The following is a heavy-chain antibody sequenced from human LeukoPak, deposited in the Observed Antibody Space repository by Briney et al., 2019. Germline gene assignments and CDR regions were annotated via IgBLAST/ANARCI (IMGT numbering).Heavy chain of an antibody. V-gene: IGHV3-15*01. CDR1: GFTFSNAW. J-gene: IGHJ6*03. D-gene: IGHD5-18*01. CDR2: IKSKTDGGTT. Sequence: GGSLRLSCAASGFTFSNAWMSWVRQAPGKGLEWVGRIKSKTDGGTTDYAAPVKGRFTISRDDSKNTRYLQMNSLKTEDTAVYYCTAGNDTAMVYYYYYMDVWGKGTTVTVSS. CDR3: TAGNDTAMVYYYYYMDV.